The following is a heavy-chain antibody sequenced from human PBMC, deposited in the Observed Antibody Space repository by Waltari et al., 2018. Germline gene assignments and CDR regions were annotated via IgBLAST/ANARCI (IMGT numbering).Heavy chain of an antibody. CDR2: IWFDGSDK. Sequence: QVNLVESGGGVVQPGGSLRRSCATSGFTFSIFGMHWVRQAPGKGLEWVALIWFDGSDKFYADSVRGRFTISRDNSARTLYLDMDSLRLDDTAMYYCAKDAFGNTYLDFWGQGTLVTVSS. D-gene: IGHD2-2*02. CDR1: GFTFSIFG. CDR3: AKDAFGNTYLDF. V-gene: IGHV3-30*02. J-gene: IGHJ4*02.